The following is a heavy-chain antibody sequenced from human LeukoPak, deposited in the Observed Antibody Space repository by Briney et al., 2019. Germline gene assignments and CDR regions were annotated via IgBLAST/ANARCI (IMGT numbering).Heavy chain of an antibody. V-gene: IGHV3-23*01. CDR3: AKAPGIAAAGRMDV. CDR1: GFTFSSLA. CDR2: ISGNGGAT. D-gene: IGHD6-13*01. J-gene: IGHJ6*02. Sequence: GGSLRLSCAASGFTFSSLAMNWVRQAPGKGLEWVSTISGNGGATYYADSVKGRFTISRDNSKNTLYLQMNSLRAEDTAVYYCAKAPGIAAAGRMDVWGQGTTVTVSS.